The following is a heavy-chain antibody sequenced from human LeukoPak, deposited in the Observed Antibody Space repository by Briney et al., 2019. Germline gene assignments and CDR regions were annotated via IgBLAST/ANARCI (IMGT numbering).Heavy chain of an antibody. CDR2: ISYDGSNK. CDR1: GFTFSSYA. Sequence: GGSLRLSCAASGFTFSSYAMHWVRQAPGKGLEWVAVISYDGSNKYYADSVKGRFTISRDNSKNTLYLQMNSLRAEDTAVYYCAREFVVAVFVGWFDPWGQGTLVTVSS. CDR3: AREFVVAVFVGWFDP. V-gene: IGHV3-30-3*01. D-gene: IGHD2-15*01. J-gene: IGHJ5*02.